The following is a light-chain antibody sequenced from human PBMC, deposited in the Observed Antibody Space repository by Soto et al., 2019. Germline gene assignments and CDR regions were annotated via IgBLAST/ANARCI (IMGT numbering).Light chain of an antibody. CDR3: SSYAGSSNYV. J-gene: IGLJ1*01. Sequence: ALTQPPSASGSPGQSVTISCTGTSSDIGAYNYVSWYQQHPGKAPKLIIYEVSQRPSGVPDRFSGSTSGNTASLTVSGLQAEDEADYYCSSYAGSSNYVFGTGTKVTVL. V-gene: IGLV2-8*01. CDR1: SSDIGAYNY. CDR2: EVS.